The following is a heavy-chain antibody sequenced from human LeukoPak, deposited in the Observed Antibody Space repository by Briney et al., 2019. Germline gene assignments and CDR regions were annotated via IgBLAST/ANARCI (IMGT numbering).Heavy chain of an antibody. V-gene: IGHV4-4*07. CDR3: ARYQQQLVLDAEEKYYFDY. J-gene: IGHJ4*02. Sequence: PSETLSLTCTVSGGSISSYYWSWIRQPAGKGLEWIGRIYTSGSTNYNPSLKSRVTMSVDTSKNQFSLKLSSVTAADTAVYYCARYQQQLVLDAEEKYYFDYWGQGTLVTVSS. CDR1: GGSISSYY. CDR2: IYTSGST. D-gene: IGHD6-13*01.